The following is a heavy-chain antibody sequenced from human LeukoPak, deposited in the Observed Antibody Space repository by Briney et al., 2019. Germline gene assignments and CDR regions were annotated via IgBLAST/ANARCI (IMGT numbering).Heavy chain of an antibody. CDR3: ATKATGGVKNDY. CDR1: GFTFSSYW. J-gene: IGHJ4*02. V-gene: IGHV3-74*01. Sequence: GGSLRLSCAASGFTFSSYWMHWVRQAPGKGLMWVSRINSDGSSTNYADSVKGRSTISRDNAKNTLYLQMNSLRAEDTAVYYCATKATGGVKNDYWGQGTLVTVSS. D-gene: IGHD2-8*01. CDR2: INSDGSST.